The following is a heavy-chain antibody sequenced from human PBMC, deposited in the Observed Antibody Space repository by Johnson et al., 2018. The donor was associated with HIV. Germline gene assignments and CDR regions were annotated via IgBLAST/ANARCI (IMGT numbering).Heavy chain of an antibody. J-gene: IGHJ3*02. Sequence: QVQLVESGGGVVQPGRSLRLSCAASGFTFSSYAMHWVRQAPGKGLEWVSVISYDGRNKYYADSVKGRFTISRDNSKNTLYLQMNSLRAEDTAVYYCARAGRSIVGATRIGRMAFDIWGQGTMVTVSS. CDR2: ISYDGRNK. V-gene: IGHV3-30-3*01. D-gene: IGHD1-26*01. CDR3: ARAGRSIVGATRIGRMAFDI. CDR1: GFTFSSYA.